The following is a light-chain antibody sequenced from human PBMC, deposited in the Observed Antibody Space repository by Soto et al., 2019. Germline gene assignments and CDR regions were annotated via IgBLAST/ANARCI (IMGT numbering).Light chain of an antibody. CDR2: RTY. Sequence: DIQMTQSHSTLSASVGDRVTITCGASQSINSSLAWYQQKPGKAPKVLIYRTYSLESGVPSRFSGSGSGTEFTLTISSLQPDDFATYYCQHCDSYWTFGQGTKVEIK. J-gene: IGKJ1*01. CDR1: QSINSS. CDR3: QHCDSYWT. V-gene: IGKV1-5*03.